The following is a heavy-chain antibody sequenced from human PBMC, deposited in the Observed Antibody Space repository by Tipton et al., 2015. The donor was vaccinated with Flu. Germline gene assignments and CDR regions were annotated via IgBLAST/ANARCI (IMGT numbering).Heavy chain of an antibody. J-gene: IGHJ4*02. Sequence: AGLVKPSETLSLTCAVYGGSFSGHYWTWIRQPPGKGLEWIGEINHSGSTNYNPSLKSRGTISVDTSKNQFSLRLSSVTAADTAIYYCARGSDYSNTFLDYWGRGTLVTVSS. CDR2: INHSGST. V-gene: IGHV4-34*01. CDR3: ARGSDYSNTFLDY. D-gene: IGHD4-17*01. CDR1: GGSFSGHY.